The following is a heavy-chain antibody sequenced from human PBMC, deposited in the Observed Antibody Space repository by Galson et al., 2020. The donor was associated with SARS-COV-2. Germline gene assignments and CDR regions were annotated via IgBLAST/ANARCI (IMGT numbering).Heavy chain of an antibody. CDR2: ISRSGAST. D-gene: IGHD3-22*01. V-gene: IGHV3-23*01. Sequence: GGSPKTPCACPGLLFSNYSMGWFGQAPARGLARVSGISRSGASTYYADSVKGRFTISRDNSKNTLHLQMNSLRAEETAVYYCAKGASGYYYDNWFDPWGQGTLVTVSS. CDR3: AKGASGYYYDNWFDP. J-gene: IGHJ5*02. CDR1: GLLFSNYS.